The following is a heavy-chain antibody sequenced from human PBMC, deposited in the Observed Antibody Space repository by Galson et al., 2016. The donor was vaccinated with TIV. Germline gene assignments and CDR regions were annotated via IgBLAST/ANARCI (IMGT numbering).Heavy chain of an antibody. V-gene: IGHV3-23*01. CDR2: LSLSGAYT. CDR3: AKVGKSGDYSWDAFDV. Sequence: SLRLSCAASGFSFRNYVMSWVRLAPGKGLEWVSSLSLSGAYTYYADSVKGRFTIYRDNAKYTLFLQLNSLRAGDTAIYYCAKVGKSGDYSWDAFDVWGQGTVVTVSS. J-gene: IGHJ3*01. CDR1: GFSFRNYV. D-gene: IGHD1-26*01.